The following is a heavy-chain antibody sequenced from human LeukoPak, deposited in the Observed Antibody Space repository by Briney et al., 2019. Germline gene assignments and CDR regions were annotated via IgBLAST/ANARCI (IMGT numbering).Heavy chain of an antibody. J-gene: IGHJ4*02. CDR3: AKRNHYYGPGSYTYYFDY. V-gene: IGHV3-23*01. D-gene: IGHD3-10*01. CDR1: GFTFSSYA. Sequence: PGGSLRLSCAASGFTFSSYAMSWVRQAPGKGLEWVSAISGSGGSTYYADSVKGRFTISRDNSKNTLYLQMNSLRAKDTAVYYCAKRNHYYGPGSYTYYFDYWGQGTLVTVSS. CDR2: ISGSGGST.